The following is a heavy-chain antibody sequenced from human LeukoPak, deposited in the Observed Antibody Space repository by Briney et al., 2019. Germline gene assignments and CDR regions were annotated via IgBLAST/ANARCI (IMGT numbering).Heavy chain of an antibody. Sequence: GGSLRLSCAASGFTFLSYGMHWVRQAPGKGLEWASYISSSSSTIYYADSVKGRFTISRDNAKNSLYLQMNSLRAEDTAVYYCARKYYDILTGYYLDYYYYYYMDVWGKGTTVTVSS. CDR1: GFTFLSYG. V-gene: IGHV3-48*01. CDR3: ARKYYDILTGYYLDYYYYYYMDV. CDR2: ISSSSSTI. J-gene: IGHJ6*03. D-gene: IGHD3-9*01.